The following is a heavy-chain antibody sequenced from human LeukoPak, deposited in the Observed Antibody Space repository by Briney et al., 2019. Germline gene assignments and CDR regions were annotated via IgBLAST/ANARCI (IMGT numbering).Heavy chain of an antibody. CDR2: IIPIFGTA. D-gene: IGHD2-21*02. Sequence: SVKVSRKASGGTFSSYAISWVRQAPGQGLEWMGGIIPIFGTANYAQKFQGRVTITTDESTSTAYMELSSLRSEDTAVYYCARVYCGGDCFRYYYGMDVWGQGTTVTVSS. CDR3: ARVYCGGDCFRYYYGMDV. V-gene: IGHV1-69*05. CDR1: GGTFSSYA. J-gene: IGHJ6*02.